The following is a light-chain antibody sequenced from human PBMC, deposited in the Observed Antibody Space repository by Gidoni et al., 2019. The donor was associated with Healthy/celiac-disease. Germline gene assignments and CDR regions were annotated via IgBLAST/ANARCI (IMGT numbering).Light chain of an antibody. J-gene: IGKJ5*01. Sequence: VMTQSPATLSVSTGARATLSCRASQSVSSNLTCYQQKPGQAPSLLINGASTRATSIPARFSGSGSGAEFILPTSSRLSEDFAVFYCQQYNNWPPITFXQXTRLEIK. CDR2: GAS. V-gene: IGKV3-15*01. CDR1: QSVSSN. CDR3: QQYNNWPPIT.